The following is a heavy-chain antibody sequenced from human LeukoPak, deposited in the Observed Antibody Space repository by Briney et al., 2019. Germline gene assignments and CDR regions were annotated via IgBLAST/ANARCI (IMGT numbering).Heavy chain of an antibody. Sequence: ASVKVSCKASGYSFTSYGITWVRRAPGQGLEWMGWITTYNGKTNYAQNFQTRVTMTTDTSTNTAYMELRSLRSDDTAVYYCARGINYDLLTGYSEGFDFWGQGTLVTVSS. V-gene: IGHV1-18*01. CDR1: GYSFTSYG. CDR2: ITTYNGKT. J-gene: IGHJ4*02. CDR3: ARGINYDLLTGYSEGFDF. D-gene: IGHD3-9*01.